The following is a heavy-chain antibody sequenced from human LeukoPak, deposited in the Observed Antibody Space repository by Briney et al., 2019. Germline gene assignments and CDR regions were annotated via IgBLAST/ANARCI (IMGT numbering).Heavy chain of an antibody. J-gene: IGHJ4*02. V-gene: IGHV4-34*01. CDR1: GGSFSGYY. Sequence: SETLSLTCAVYGGSFSGYYWSWIRQPPGKGLEWIGEINHSGSTNYNPSLKSRVTISVDTSKNQFSLKLSSVTAADTAVYYCARGLLESSRYDFDYWGQGTLVTVSS. CDR3: ARGLLESSRYDFDY. D-gene: IGHD6-13*01. CDR2: INHSGST.